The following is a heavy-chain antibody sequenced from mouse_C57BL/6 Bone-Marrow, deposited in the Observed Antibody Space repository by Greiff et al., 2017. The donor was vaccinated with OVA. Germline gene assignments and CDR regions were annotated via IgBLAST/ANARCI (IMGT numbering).Heavy chain of an antibody. Sequence: QVQLQQPGAELVKPGASVKLSCKASGYTFTSYWMHWVKQRPGQGLEWIGMIHPNSGSTKYNEKFKSKATLTVDKSSSTAYMQLSSLTSEDSAVYYCAREGIITTVVNYWGQGTTLTVSS. V-gene: IGHV1-64*01. CDR3: AREGIITTVVNY. CDR1: GYTFTSYW. D-gene: IGHD1-1*01. CDR2: IHPNSGST. J-gene: IGHJ2*01.